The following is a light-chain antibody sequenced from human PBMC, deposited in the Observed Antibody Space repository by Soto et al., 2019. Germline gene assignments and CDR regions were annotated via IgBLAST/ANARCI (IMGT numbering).Light chain of an antibody. CDR3: QRSHSTPPA. J-gene: IGKJ2*01. CDR2: SAS. Sequence: DIQMTQSPSSLSASVGDLVTITGRASQTINYYLHWYQQRPGKAPKLLLYSASSLQSGVPSRFIDSGSGTDFTVTISSLHPDDFATYYCQRSHSTPPAFGQGTRL. CDR1: QTINYY. V-gene: IGKV1-39*01.